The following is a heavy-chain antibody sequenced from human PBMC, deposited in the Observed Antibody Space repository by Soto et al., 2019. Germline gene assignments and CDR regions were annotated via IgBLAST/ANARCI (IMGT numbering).Heavy chain of an antibody. CDR3: ARGDYHDSSGYGTAGTYYYYYGMDV. V-gene: IGHV4-59*01. D-gene: IGHD3-22*01. J-gene: IGHJ6*02. CDR2: IYYSGST. Sequence: SETLSLTCTVSGGSISSYYWSWIRQPPGKGLEWIGYIYYSGSTNYNPSLKSRVTISVDTSKNQFSLKLSSVTAADTAVYYCARGDYHDSSGYGTAGTYYYYYGMDVWGQGTTVTVSS. CDR1: GGSISSYY.